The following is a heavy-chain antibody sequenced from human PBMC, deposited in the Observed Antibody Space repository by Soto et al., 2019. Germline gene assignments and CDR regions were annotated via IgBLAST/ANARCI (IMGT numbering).Heavy chain of an antibody. J-gene: IGHJ4*02. Sequence: SETLSLTCAVYGGSFSGYYWSWIRQPPGKGLEWIGYINYSGNTYYNPSLKSRVTMSVDTSKNQFSLKLSSVTAVDTAVYYCARRSVSSSGNLDYWGQGTLVTVSS. CDR2: INYSGNT. CDR1: GGSFSGYY. D-gene: IGHD6-6*01. V-gene: IGHV4-34*10. CDR3: ARRSVSSSGNLDY.